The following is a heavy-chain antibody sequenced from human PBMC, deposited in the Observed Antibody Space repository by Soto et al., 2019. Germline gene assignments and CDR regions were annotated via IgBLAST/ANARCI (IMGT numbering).Heavy chain of an antibody. CDR3: ASWRLQEHAYDI. CDR1: GLTVSGKKY. D-gene: IGHD4-4*01. J-gene: IGHJ3*02. V-gene: IGHV3-53*01. Sequence: DVRLVESGGGLIQPGGSLRLSCEAFGLTVSGKKYMAWVRQAPGKGLEWVSGVYDTDGTYYADSVKGRFTSSRDSSKTIVYLQMNSLRPDDTAVYYCASWRLQEHAYDIWGLGTTVTVSS. CDR2: VYDTDGT.